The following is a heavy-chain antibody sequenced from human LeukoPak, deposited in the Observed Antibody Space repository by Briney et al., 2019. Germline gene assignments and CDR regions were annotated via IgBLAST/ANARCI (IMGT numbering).Heavy chain of an antibody. CDR2: IIPIFGTA. D-gene: IGHD6-13*01. Sequence: GSSVKVSCKASGGTFSSYAISWVRQAPGQGLEWMGGIIPIFGTANYAQKFQGRVTITADESTSTAYMELSSLRSEDTAAYYCASRGHGYPNWFDPWGQGTLVTVSS. V-gene: IGHV1-69*01. J-gene: IGHJ5*02. CDR1: GGTFSSYA. CDR3: ASRGHGYPNWFDP.